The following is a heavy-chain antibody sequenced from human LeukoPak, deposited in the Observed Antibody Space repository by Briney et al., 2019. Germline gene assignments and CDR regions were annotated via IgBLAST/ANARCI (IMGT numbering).Heavy chain of an antibody. Sequence: SQTLSLTCTVSGGSISSGGYYWSWIRQHPGKGLEWMGYIYYSGRTYYNPSLESRVIISLDTSKNQFSPKLSSVTAADTAVYYCARRSSSSGYFDYWGQGTLVTVSS. CDR1: GGSISSGGYY. V-gene: IGHV4-31*03. CDR2: IYYSGRT. CDR3: ARRSSSSGYFDY. D-gene: IGHD6-6*01. J-gene: IGHJ4*02.